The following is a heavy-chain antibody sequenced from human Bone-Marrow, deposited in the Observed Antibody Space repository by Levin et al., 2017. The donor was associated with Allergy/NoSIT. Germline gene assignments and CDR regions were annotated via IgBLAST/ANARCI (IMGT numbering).Heavy chain of an antibody. Sequence: PSETLSLTCTVSGGSISSYYWSWIRQPPGKGLEWIGYIYYSGSTNYNPSLKSRVTISVDTSKNQFSLKLSSVTAADTAVYYCARHTIAVAGTGGIDYWGQGTLVTVSS. V-gene: IGHV4-59*01. CDR1: GGSISSYY. CDR3: ARHTIAVAGTGGIDY. J-gene: IGHJ4*02. CDR2: IYYSGST. D-gene: IGHD6-19*01.